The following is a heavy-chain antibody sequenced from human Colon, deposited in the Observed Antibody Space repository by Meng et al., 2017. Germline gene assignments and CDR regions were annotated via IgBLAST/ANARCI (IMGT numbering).Heavy chain of an antibody. V-gene: IGHV6-1*01. CDR2: TYYRSKWYN. J-gene: IGHJ4*02. D-gene: IGHD5-18*01. Sequence: QVQLQQSCPGLVKPSQTLSLPCLSSGDSVSSNTAAWNWIRQSPSRGLEWLGRTYYRSKWYNEYAVSVKSRMTFNADTSKNQVSLQVNSVTPEDTAVYYCARDHGYSYGLPLDYWGQGILVTVSS. CDR3: ARDHGYSYGLPLDY. CDR1: GDSVSSNTAA.